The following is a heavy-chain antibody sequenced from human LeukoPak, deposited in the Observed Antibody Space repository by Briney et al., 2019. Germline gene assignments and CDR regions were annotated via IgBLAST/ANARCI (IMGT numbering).Heavy chain of an antibody. CDR1: GGSISSGGYY. J-gene: IGHJ3*02. CDR3: ARVDKRDVDTAMVNAFDI. CDR2: IYHSGST. V-gene: IGHV4-30-2*01. Sequence: PSETLSLTCTVSGGSISSGGYYWSWIRQPPGKGLEWIGYIYHSGSTYYNPSLKSRVTISVDRSKNQFSLKLSSVTAADTAVYYCARVDKRDVDTAMVNAFDIWGQGTMVTVSS. D-gene: IGHD5-18*01.